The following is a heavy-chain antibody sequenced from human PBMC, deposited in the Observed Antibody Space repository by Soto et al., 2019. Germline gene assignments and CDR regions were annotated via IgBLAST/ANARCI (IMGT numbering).Heavy chain of an antibody. J-gene: IGHJ4*02. CDR2: IYYSGST. D-gene: IGHD3-16*01. V-gene: IGHV4-31*03. CDR3: ARAWGGYFDY. CDR1: GGSISSGGYY. Sequence: QVQLQESGPGLVKPSQTLSLTCTVSGGSISSGGYYWSWIRQHPGKGLEWIGYIYYSGSTYYNPSLKRRFTIAVDTSKNQFSLKLRSVTAADTAVYYCARAWGGYFDYWGQGTLVTVSS.